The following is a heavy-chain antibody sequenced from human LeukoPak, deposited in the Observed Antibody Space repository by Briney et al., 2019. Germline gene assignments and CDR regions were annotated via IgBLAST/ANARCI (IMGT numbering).Heavy chain of an antibody. Sequence: GGSLRLSCAASGFTFSSYSMNWVRQAPGKGLEWVSYISSSSSTIYYADSVKGRFTISRDNAKNSLCLQMNSLRDEDTAVYYCARDETTVPEYFDYWGQGTLVTVSS. D-gene: IGHD4-17*01. J-gene: IGHJ4*02. CDR2: ISSSSSTI. CDR3: ARDETTVPEYFDY. CDR1: GFTFSSYS. V-gene: IGHV3-48*02.